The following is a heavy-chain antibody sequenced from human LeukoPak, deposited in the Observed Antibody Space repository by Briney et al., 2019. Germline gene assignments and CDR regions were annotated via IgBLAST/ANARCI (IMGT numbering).Heavy chain of an antibody. CDR3: ARGRGSRTGSNGDYCDY. D-gene: IGHD1-1*01. CDR1: GGTLSSYA. CDR2: IIPILGMA. J-gene: IGHJ4*02. Sequence: GASVKVSCKASGGTLSSYAINWVRQAPGQGLEWMGRIIPILGMANYAQRFQGRVTVTADKSTSTAYMELSSLTSDDTAIYYCARGRGSRTGSNGDYCDYWGQGTLVTVSS. V-gene: IGHV1-69*04.